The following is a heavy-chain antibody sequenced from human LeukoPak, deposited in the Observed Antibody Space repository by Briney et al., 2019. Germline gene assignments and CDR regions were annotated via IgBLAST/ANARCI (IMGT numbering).Heavy chain of an antibody. J-gene: IGHJ6*02. Sequence: SQTLSLTCAISGDSVSSNSAAWNWIRQSPSRGLEWLGRTYYRSKWYNDYAVSVKSRITINPDTSKNQFSLQLNSVTPEDTAVYCCARDLGADYYYYYGMDVWGQGTTVTVSS. CDR1: GDSVSSNSAA. CDR3: ARDLGADYYYYYGMDV. D-gene: IGHD3-16*01. CDR2: TYYRSKWYN. V-gene: IGHV6-1*01.